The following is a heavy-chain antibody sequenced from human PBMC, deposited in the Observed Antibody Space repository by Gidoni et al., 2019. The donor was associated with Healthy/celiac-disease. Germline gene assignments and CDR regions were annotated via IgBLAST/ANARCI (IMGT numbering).Heavy chain of an antibody. Sequence: EVQLVESGGGLVQPGGSLRLPRPASGFTFSSYSMNWVRPAPGKGLEWVSYISSSSSNIYYADSVKGRFAIARDNAKNSLYLQMNSLRDEDTAVYYCARDSYGLSDYWGQGTLVTVSS. CDR3: ARDSYGLSDY. V-gene: IGHV3-48*02. D-gene: IGHD3-10*01. CDR2: ISSSSSNI. J-gene: IGHJ4*02. CDR1: GFTFSSYS.